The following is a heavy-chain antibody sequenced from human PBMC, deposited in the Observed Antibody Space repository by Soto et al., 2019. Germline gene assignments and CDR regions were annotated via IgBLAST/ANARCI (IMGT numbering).Heavy chain of an antibody. CDR1: GGSISSYY. J-gene: IGHJ5*02. CDR2: IYYSGST. D-gene: IGHD2-2*02. CDR3: ARLVVPAAIKGGWFDP. V-gene: IGHV4-59*01. Sequence: SETLSLTCTVSGGSISSYYWSWIRQPPGKGLEWIGYIYYSGSTNYNPSLKSRVTISVDTSKNQFSLKLSSVTAADTAVYYCARLVVPAAIKGGWFDPWGQGTLVPSPQ.